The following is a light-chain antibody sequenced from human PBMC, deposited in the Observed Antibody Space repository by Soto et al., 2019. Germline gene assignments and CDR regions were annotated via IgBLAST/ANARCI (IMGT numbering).Light chain of an antibody. CDR3: QQRSNWPPT. V-gene: IGKV3-11*01. CDR2: DAS. CDR1: QRVSSY. Sequence: EIVLTQSPATLSLSPGERATLSCRASQRVSSYLAWYQQRPGQAPRLLIYDASKRATGIPAKFSGSGSGTDFTVTISTLEPEDFAVYYCQQRSNWPPTFGGGTKVEIK. J-gene: IGKJ4*01.